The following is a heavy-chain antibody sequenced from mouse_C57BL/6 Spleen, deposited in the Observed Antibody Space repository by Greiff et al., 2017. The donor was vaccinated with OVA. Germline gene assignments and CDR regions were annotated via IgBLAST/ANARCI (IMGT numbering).Heavy chain of an antibody. CDR3: ASPIYYDYDRFAY. Sequence: VQGVESGADLAKPGASVKLSCKASGYTFTSYWMHWVKQRPGQGLEWIGYINPSSGYTKYNQKFKDKATLTADKSSSTAYMQLSSLTYEDSAVYYCASPIYYDYDRFAYWGQGTTLTVSS. D-gene: IGHD2-4*01. J-gene: IGHJ2*01. V-gene: IGHV1-7*01. CDR2: INPSSGYT. CDR1: GYTFTSYW.